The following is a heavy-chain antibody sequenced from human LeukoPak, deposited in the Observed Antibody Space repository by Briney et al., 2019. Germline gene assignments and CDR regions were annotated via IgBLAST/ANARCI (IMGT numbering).Heavy chain of an antibody. CDR1: GYTFTGYY. CDR2: IDPNSGGT. Sequence: GASVKLSCKASGYTFTGYYMHWVRQAPGQGLKWLGRIDPNSGGTKYAQKFHGRVTMTRDTSISTAYMELSRLRSDDTAVYYCARGPGDYYDSSGYYLSWGQGTLVTVSS. J-gene: IGHJ4*02. CDR3: ARGPGDYYDSSGYYLS. V-gene: IGHV1-2*06. D-gene: IGHD3-22*01.